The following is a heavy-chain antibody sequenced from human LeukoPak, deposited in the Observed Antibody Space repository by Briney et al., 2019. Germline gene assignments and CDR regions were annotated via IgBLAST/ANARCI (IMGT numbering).Heavy chain of an antibody. CDR2: IYYSGTT. V-gene: IGHV4-59*11. CDR1: GDSINSLDL. J-gene: IGHJ4*02. D-gene: IGHD6-19*01. CDR3: ARDLKIGGNSGWYSFDY. Sequence: PSETLSLTCTVSGDSINSLDLWSWVRQPPGKGLEWIGYIYYSGTTNYNPSLKSRVTMSVDTSKNQFSLKLNSVTAADTAVYYCARDLKIGGNSGWYSFDYWGQGTLVTVSS.